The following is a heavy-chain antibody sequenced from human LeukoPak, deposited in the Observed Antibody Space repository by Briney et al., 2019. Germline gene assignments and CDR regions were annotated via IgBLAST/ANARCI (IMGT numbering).Heavy chain of an antibody. CDR1: GFTFSNYA. V-gene: IGHV3-23*01. CDR3: AKDQQWLVN. D-gene: IGHD6-19*01. Sequence: PGGSLRLSCAASGFTFSNYAMTWVRQAPGRGLEWISTISGSGGSTYYADSVKGRFTISRDNSKNILSLQMNSLRVEDTALYYCAKDQQWLVNWGQGTLLTVSS. CDR2: ISGSGGST. J-gene: IGHJ4*02.